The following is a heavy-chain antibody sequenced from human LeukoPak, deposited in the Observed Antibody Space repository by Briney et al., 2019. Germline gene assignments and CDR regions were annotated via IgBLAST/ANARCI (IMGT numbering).Heavy chain of an antibody. J-gene: IGHJ4*02. V-gene: IGHV4-39*01. D-gene: IGHD3-10*01. CDR2: INYSGST. CDR1: GGSVSSTTYY. CDR3: ARYVVYGSGKYYFDY. Sequence: TSETLSLTCTVSGGSVSSTTYYWSWIRQPPGKGLEWIASINYSGSTYYNPSLKSRVTISVDTSENQFSLKLSSVTAADAAVYYCARYVVYGSGKYYFDYWGQGTLVTVSS.